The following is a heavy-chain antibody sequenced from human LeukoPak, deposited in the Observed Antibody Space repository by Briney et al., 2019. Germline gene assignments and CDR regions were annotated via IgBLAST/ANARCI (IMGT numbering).Heavy chain of an antibody. CDR2: IYYSGST. CDR1: GGSISSYY. J-gene: IGHJ6*02. CDR3: ARQLWGITMVRGVTGLVYGGMDV. D-gene: IGHD3-10*01. Sequence: SETLSLTCTVSGGSISSYYWSWIRQPPGKGLEWIGYIYYSGSTNYNPSLKSRVTISVDTSKNQFSLKLSSVTAADTAVYYCARQLWGITMVRGVTGLVYGGMDVWGQGTTVTVSS. V-gene: IGHV4-59*08.